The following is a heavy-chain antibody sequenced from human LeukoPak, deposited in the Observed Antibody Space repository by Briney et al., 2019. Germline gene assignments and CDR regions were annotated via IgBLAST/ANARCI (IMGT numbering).Heavy chain of an antibody. CDR1: GGSISSYY. V-gene: IGHV4-59*12. CDR3: ARDLRVPIAAAGTYYYYYYMDV. D-gene: IGHD6-13*01. Sequence: SETLSLTCTVSGGSISSYYWSWIRQPPGNGLEWIGHIYYSGNTNYNPSLKSRVTMSVDTSKNQFSLKLSSVTAADTAVYYCARDLRVPIAAAGTYYYYYYMDVWGKGTTVTVSS. J-gene: IGHJ6*03. CDR2: IYYSGNT.